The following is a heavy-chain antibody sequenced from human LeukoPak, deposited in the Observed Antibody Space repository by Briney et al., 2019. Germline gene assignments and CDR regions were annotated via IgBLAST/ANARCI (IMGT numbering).Heavy chain of an antibody. D-gene: IGHD1-26*01. Sequence: MTSETLSLTCTVSGDSITSGSYYWAWIRQHPGKGLEWIGYIYYTGGTHYNPSLKSRLTISVDTSENHFSLKLSSVTAADTAIYFSASRKEVGATLNNAFDIWGQGTMVTVSS. V-gene: IGHV4-31*03. CDR2: IYYTGGT. CDR3: ASRKEVGATLNNAFDI. CDR1: GDSITSGSYY. J-gene: IGHJ3*02.